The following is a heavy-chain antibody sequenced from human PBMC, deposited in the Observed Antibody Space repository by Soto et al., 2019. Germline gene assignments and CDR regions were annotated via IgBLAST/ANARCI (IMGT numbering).Heavy chain of an antibody. Sequence: AGSLRLSYAASGFNFNSYTTNWVRQAPGKRLEWLSSISSSGYNFSTESMRGRFTISRDNAKNSVYLQINSLRAEDTAVYFCARDCSGGSCYPGMDVWGQGTTVTVSS. CDR3: ARDCSGGSCYPGMDV. J-gene: IGHJ6*02. V-gene: IGHV3-21*01. CDR1: GFNFNSYT. CDR2: ISSSGYN. D-gene: IGHD2-15*01.